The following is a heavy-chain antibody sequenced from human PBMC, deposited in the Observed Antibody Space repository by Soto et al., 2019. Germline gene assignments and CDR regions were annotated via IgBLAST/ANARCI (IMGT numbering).Heavy chain of an antibody. CDR2: ISGSGENT. CDR3: AKDKTEQQLVHEYFQH. CDR1: GFTLSNYA. J-gene: IGHJ1*01. V-gene: IGHV3-23*01. D-gene: IGHD6-13*01. Sequence: GGSLRLSCAASGFTLSNYAMSWVRQAPGKGLEWVSSISGSGENTYYADSVKSRFTISRDNSKNTLYLQMNSLRAEDTALYYCAKDKTEQQLVHEYFQHWGQGTRVTV.